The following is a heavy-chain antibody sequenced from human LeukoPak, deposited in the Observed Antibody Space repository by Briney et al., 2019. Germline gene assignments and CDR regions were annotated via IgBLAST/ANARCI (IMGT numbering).Heavy chain of an antibody. D-gene: IGHD6-19*01. CDR3: ARRPLYSSGWTRGPFDY. J-gene: IGHJ4*02. V-gene: IGHV4-39*01. CDR1: GGSISSSSYY. Sequence: SETLSLTCTVSGGSISSSSYYWXWIRXPPXXXXXXIXSIYYSGSTYYNPSLKSRVTISVDTSKNQFSLKLSSVTAADTAVYYCARRPLYSSGWTRGPFDYWGQGTLVTVSS. CDR2: IYYSGST.